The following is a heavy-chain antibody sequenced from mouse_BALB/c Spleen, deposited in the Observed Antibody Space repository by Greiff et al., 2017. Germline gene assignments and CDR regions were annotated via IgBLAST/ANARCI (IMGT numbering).Heavy chain of an antibody. J-gene: IGHJ4*01. D-gene: IGHD2-4*01. CDR1: GYTFTDYY. CDR2: IYPGSGNT. Sequence: VQLQQSGAELARPGASVKLSCKASGYTFTDYYINWVKQRTGQGLEWIGEIYPGSGNTYYNEKFKGKATLAADKASSTAYMQLSSLTSEDSAVYCCGREEGGYDYGGAAMDYWGQGTSVTVSS. V-gene: IGHV1-77*01. CDR3: GREEGGYDYGGAAMDY.